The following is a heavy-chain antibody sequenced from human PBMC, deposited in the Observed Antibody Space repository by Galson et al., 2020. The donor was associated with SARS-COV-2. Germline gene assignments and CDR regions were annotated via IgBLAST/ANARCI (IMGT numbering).Heavy chain of an antibody. CDR3: ATCPGVDTAMIDYVDY. CDR1: GGSTSKTIDY. CDR2: FYYSGYT. Sequence: SETLSLTCTVSGGSTSKTIDYRGWIRQPPGKGLEWIGSFYYSGYTYYNPSLKSRVTISVDTSKHQFSLKLDSVTAADTAVYYCATCPGVDTAMIDYVDYWGQGILVTGSS. J-gene: IGHJ4*02. V-gene: IGHV4-39*01. D-gene: IGHD5-18*01.